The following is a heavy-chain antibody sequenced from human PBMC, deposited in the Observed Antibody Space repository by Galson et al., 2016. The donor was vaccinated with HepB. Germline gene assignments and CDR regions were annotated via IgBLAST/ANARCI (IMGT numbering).Heavy chain of an antibody. CDR2: IQLIDSHT. V-gene: IGHV5-51*01. Sequence: QSGAEVNKPEESLRISCKGSGYNFTSEFIGWVRQLPGKGLEWMGIIQLIDSHTRYSPSFQGHVTISADNSISTAYLQWSSLKASDTAMYYCARRRTSGYYPWYFDLWGSGTLVIVTS. CDR3: ARRRTSGYYPWYFDL. CDR1: GYNFTSEF. J-gene: IGHJ2*01. D-gene: IGHD3-22*01.